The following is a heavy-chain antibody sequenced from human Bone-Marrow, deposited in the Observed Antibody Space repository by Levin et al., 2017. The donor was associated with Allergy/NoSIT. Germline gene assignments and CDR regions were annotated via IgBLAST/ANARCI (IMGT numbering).Heavy chain of an antibody. CDR1: GYNFTTNY. J-gene: IGHJ6*02. D-gene: IGHD1/OR15-1a*01. Sequence: ASVKVSCKASGYNFTTNYLHWVRQAPGQGLEWMGWINPNIGVATFAERFQGRVTMTRDTSISTAYMELSRLTSDDAAVYYCARGGGRQVEQYYYYYGMDVWGQGSTVTVSS. CDR2: INPNIGVA. CDR3: ARGGGRQVEQYYYYYGMDV. V-gene: IGHV1-2*02.